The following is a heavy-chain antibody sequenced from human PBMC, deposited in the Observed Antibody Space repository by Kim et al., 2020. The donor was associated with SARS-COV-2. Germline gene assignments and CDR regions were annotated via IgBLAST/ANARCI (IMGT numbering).Heavy chain of an antibody. CDR2: IWYDGSNK. Sequence: GGSLRLSCAASGFTFSSYGMHWVRQAPGKGLEWVAVIWYDGSNKYYADSVKGRFTISRDNSKNTLYLQMNSLRAEDTAVYYCARGRGSTSDINYYYYGMDVWGQGTTVTVSS. J-gene: IGHJ6*02. CDR1: GFTFSSYG. V-gene: IGHV3-33*01. CDR3: ARGRGSTSDINYYYYGMDV. D-gene: IGHD2-2*01.